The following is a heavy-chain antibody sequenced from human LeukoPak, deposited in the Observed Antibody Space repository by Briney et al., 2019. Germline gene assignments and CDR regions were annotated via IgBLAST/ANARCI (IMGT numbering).Heavy chain of an antibody. CDR3: ATLLSAPRDY. Sequence: SETLSLTCTVSGGSISGTTSYWGWIRQPPGKGLQWIGSIYYSGNTYYNPSLKSRVTISVDTCKNQFSLTLNSVTAADTAVYYCATLLSAPRDYWGQGILVTVSS. CDR1: GGSISGTTSY. CDR2: IYYSGNT. J-gene: IGHJ4*02. D-gene: IGHD3-10*01. V-gene: IGHV4-39*01.